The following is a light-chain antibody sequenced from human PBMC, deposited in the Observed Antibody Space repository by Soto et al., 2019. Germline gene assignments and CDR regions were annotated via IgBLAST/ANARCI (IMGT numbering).Light chain of an antibody. CDR3: SSYTSSSTYV. J-gene: IGLJ1*01. CDR2: EVS. CDR1: SSDVGRYNY. Sequence: QSVLTQPASVSGSPGQSITLSCTGTSSDVGRYNYVSWYQQHPGKAPKLLIYEVSNRPSGVSNRFSGSKSANVASLIISGLQAEDEADYYCSSYTSSSTYVFGTGTTVTVL. V-gene: IGLV2-14*01.